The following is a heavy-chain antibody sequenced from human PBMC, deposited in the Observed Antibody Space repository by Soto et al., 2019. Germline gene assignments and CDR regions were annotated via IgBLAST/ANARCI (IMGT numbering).Heavy chain of an antibody. Sequence: VQLVESGGGLVQPGRSLRLSCAASGFTFDDYAMHWVRQAPGKGLEWVSGISWNSGSIGYADSVKGRFTISRDNAKNSLYLQMNSLRAEDTALYYCAKDIGGSSRPYYFDYWGQGTLVTVSS. CDR3: AKDIGGSSRPYYFDY. D-gene: IGHD6-6*01. V-gene: IGHV3-9*01. J-gene: IGHJ4*02. CDR2: ISWNSGSI. CDR1: GFTFDDYA.